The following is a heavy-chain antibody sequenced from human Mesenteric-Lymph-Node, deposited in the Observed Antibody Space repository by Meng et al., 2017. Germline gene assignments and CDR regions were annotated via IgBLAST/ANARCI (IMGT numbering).Heavy chain of an antibody. Sequence: GESLKISCAASGFTFSSYSMNWVRQTPGKGLEWVSAISGSGGSTYYADSVKGRFTISRDNSKNTLYLQMNSLRAEDTAVYYCARGHSSGWYGGAFDIWGQGTMVTVSS. J-gene: IGHJ3*02. CDR2: ISGSGGST. CDR3: ARGHSSGWYGGAFDI. V-gene: IGHV3-23*01. D-gene: IGHD6-19*01. CDR1: GFTFSSYS.